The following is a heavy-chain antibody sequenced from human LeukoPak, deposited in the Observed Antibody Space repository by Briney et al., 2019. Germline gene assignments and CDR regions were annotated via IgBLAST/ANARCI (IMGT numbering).Heavy chain of an antibody. CDR3: ARLRGYYDFWSGYGYYMDV. CDR2: IYPGGSDT. D-gene: IGHD3-3*01. J-gene: IGHJ6*03. V-gene: IGHV5-51*01. Sequence: GESLKISCKGSGYRFTSYWIGWVRQKPGKGLEWMGIIYPGGSDTRYSPSFQGQVTISADKSISTAYLQWSSLKASDTAMYYCARLRGYYDFWSGYGYYMDVWGKGTTVTVSS. CDR1: GYRFTSYW.